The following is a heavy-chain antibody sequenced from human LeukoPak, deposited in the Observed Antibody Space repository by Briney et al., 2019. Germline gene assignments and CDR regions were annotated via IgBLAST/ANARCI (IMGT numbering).Heavy chain of an antibody. CDR3: AREGEMATYSRFDY. D-gene: IGHD5-24*01. CDR1: GGTFSSYA. Sequence: SVKVSCKASGGTFSSYAISWVRQAPGQGLEWMGGIIPIFGTANYAQKFQGRVTITTDESTSTAYMELSSLRSEDTAVYYCAREGEMATYSRFDYWGQGTLVTVSS. J-gene: IGHJ4*02. V-gene: IGHV1-69*05. CDR2: IIPIFGTA.